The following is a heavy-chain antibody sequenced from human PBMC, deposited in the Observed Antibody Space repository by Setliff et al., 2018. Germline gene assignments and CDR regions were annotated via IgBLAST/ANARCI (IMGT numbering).Heavy chain of an antibody. CDR2: IYYKGTT. V-gene: IGHV4-31*03. CDR1: GGSISSGGYY. Sequence: SETLSLTCTVSGGSISSGGYYWSWIRQHPGKGLEWIGYIYYKGTTYYNPSLKSRVAISLDTSQNHFSLKLSSVTAADTAVYYCAREYSSSSNVLDVWGKGTTGTVPQ. CDR3: AREYSSSSNVLDV. J-gene: IGHJ6*04. D-gene: IGHD6-6*01.